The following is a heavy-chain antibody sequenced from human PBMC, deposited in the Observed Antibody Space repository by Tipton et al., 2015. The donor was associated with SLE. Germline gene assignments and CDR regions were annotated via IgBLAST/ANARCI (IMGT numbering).Heavy chain of an antibody. CDR1: GFNVNNAW. Sequence: GSLRLSCAVSGFNVNNAWMSWVRQAPGKGLEWVGRIRSNADGGTADYAASVKGRFTISRHDSGNTVFLQMNSLKTEDTAVYYCTTRGVVYCSSTSCNQGASDVFDIWGQGTIVTVSS. CDR2: IRSNADGGTA. V-gene: IGHV3-15*01. J-gene: IGHJ3*02. CDR3: TTRGVVYCSSTSCNQGASDVFDI. D-gene: IGHD2-2*01.